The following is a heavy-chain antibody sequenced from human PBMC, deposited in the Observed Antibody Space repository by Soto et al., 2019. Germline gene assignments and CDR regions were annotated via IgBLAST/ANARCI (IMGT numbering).Heavy chain of an antibody. CDR2: ISAYNGNT. CDR3: ARGSSDPNYYDSSGYYDAFDI. Sequence: ASVKVSCKASGYTFTSYGISWVRQAPGQGLEWMGWISAYNGNTNYAQKFQGRVTITADKSASTAYMELSSLRSEDTAVYYCARGSSDPNYYDSSGYYDAFDIWGQGTMVTVSS. D-gene: IGHD3-22*01. V-gene: IGHV1-18*01. CDR1: GYTFTSYG. J-gene: IGHJ3*02.